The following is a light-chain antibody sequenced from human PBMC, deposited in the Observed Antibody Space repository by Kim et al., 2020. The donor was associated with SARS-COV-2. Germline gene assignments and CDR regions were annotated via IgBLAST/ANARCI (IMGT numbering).Light chain of an antibody. CDR2: NYN. J-gene: IGLJ1*01. V-gene: IGLV1-44*01. Sequence: GEGVTNTCSGSDSNIGSHTVKWYRQVQGTAPTPLICNYNQRPSGVPDRFSVSESGASASLAISRLQSEDKADYYCAAWDDSLNGFVFGSGTRVTVL. CDR3: AAWDDSLNGFV. CDR1: DSNIGSHT.